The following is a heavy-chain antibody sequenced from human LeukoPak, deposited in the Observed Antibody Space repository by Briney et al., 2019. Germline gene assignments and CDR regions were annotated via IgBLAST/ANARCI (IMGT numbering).Heavy chain of an antibody. D-gene: IGHD2-2*01. CDR2: ISYSEST. Sequence: PSETLSLTCTVSGGFISNYYWSWIRQPPGKGLEWIGYISYSESTNYNPSLKSRVTISVDTSKNQFSLKLSSVTAADTAVYYCARGFITSDTPHYWGQGTLVTVSS. CDR1: GGFISNYY. CDR3: ARGFITSDTPHY. V-gene: IGHV4-59*01. J-gene: IGHJ4*02.